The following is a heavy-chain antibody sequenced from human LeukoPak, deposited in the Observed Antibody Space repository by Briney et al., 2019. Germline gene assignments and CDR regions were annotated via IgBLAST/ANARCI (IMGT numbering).Heavy chain of an antibody. D-gene: IGHD2-21*02. CDR2: IIPIFGTA. J-gene: IGHJ4*02. V-gene: IGHV1-69*01. CDR3: ARDGLAYCGGDCSNDY. CDR1: GGTFSSYA. Sequence: GSSVEVSCKASGGTFSSYAISWVRQAPGQGLEWMGGIIPIFGTANYAQKFQGRVTITADESTSTAYMELSSLRSEDTAVYYCARDGLAYCGGDCSNDYWGQGTLVTVSS.